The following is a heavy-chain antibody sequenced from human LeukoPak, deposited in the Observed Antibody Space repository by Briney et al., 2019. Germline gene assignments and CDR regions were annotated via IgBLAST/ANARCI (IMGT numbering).Heavy chain of an antibody. CDR2: IIPILDIA. Sequence: ASVKVSCKASGDTFSSYTISWVRQAPGQGLEWMGRIIPILDIANYAQKFQGRVTLTADKSTSTAYMDLSGRRSEDTAVYYCAGAGGDYYYFDYWGQGTLVTVSS. CDR3: AGAGGDYYYFDY. V-gene: IGHV1-69*02. J-gene: IGHJ4*02. D-gene: IGHD3-16*01. CDR1: GDTFSSYT.